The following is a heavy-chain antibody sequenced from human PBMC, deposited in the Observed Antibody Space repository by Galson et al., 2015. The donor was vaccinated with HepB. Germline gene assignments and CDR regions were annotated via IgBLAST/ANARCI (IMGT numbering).Heavy chain of an antibody. CDR2: FDPEDGET. J-gene: IGHJ3*02. CDR3: ATVYPIFGVVTEWIFAFDI. V-gene: IGHV1-24*01. D-gene: IGHD3-3*01. CDR1: GCTLTELS. Sequence: SMKVSCKVSGCTLTELSMHWVRQAPGKGLEWMGGFDPEDGETIYAQKFQGRVTMTEDTSTDTAYMELSSLRSEDTAVYYCATVYPIFGVVTEWIFAFDIWGQGTMVTVSS.